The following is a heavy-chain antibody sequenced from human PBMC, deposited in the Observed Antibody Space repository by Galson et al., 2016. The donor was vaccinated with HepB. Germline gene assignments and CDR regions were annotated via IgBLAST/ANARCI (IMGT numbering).Heavy chain of an antibody. CDR2: IYYSGST. CDR1: GGSISSGGYY. CDR3: ARRNLGYCTNGICPFDY. J-gene: IGHJ4*02. Sequence: TLSLTCTVSGGSISSGGYYWSWIRQHPGKGLEWIGYIYYSGSTYYNPSLKSRVTISVDASKNQFSLKLSSVTAADTAVYYCARRNLGYCTNGICPFDYWGQGTLVTASS. V-gene: IGHV4-31*03. D-gene: IGHD2-8*01.